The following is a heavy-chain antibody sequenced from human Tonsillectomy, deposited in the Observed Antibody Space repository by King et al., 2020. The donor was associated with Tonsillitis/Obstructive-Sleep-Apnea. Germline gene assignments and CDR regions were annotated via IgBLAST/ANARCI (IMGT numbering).Heavy chain of an antibody. V-gene: IGHV3-74*01. CDR1: GFIFSNYW. Sequence: QLVESGGDLVQPGGSLRLSCEASGFIFSNYWVHWGRQAPGKGPVWVSRIKGDGTETNYADSVKGRFTISRDNAENTVFLQMNSLRAKDTAVYYCAKGGTYYSFPLDLWGQGTLVTVSS. D-gene: IGHD1-26*01. CDR3: AKGGTYYSFPLDL. CDR2: IKGDGTET. J-gene: IGHJ5*02.